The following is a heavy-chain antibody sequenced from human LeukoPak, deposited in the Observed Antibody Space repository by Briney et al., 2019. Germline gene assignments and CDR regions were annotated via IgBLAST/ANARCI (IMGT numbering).Heavy chain of an antibody. CDR3: ARDQWADSGGYYYASFDY. V-gene: IGHV1-2*02. J-gene: IGHJ4*02. D-gene: IGHD3-22*01. Sequence: ASVKVSCKASGYTFTGYYMHWVRQAPGQGLEWMGWINPNSGGTNYAQKFQGRVTMTRDTSISTAYMELSRLRSDDTAVYYCARDQWADSGGYYYASFDYWGQGTLVTVSS. CDR1: GYTFTGYY. CDR2: INPNSGGT.